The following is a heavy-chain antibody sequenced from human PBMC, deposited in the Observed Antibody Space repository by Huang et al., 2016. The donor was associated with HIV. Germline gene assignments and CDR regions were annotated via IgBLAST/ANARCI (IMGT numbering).Heavy chain of an antibody. D-gene: IGHD3-22*01. Sequence: QVQLVQSGGEVKQPGASVRVSCKASGYDFGSYGMSWGRQAPGQGLEGLGRIGSDSRDTRTAQKFQGRVTMTTDRSATTTYMELRSLRYDDTAVYYCARDTYYTDIWKRNDASFLWGQGTMITVYS. V-gene: IGHV1-18*01. CDR3: ARDTYYTDIWKRNDASFL. J-gene: IGHJ3*01. CDR2: IGSDSRDT. CDR1: GYDFGSYG.